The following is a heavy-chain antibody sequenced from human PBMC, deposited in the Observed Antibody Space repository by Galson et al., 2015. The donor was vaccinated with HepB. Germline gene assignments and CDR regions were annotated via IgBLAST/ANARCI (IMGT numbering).Heavy chain of an antibody. CDR3: GRGWFGELLFDY. J-gene: IGHJ4*01. V-gene: IGHV1-18*04. CDR2: ISGYNANT. Sequence: SVKVSCKASGYTFNNYGITWARQAPGQGLEWMGWISGYNANTNYAQKLQGRVTMTTDTSTSTAYMELRSLRFEDTAVYYCGRGWFGELLFDYWGHGTLVTVSS. CDR1: GYTFNNYG. D-gene: IGHD3-10*01.